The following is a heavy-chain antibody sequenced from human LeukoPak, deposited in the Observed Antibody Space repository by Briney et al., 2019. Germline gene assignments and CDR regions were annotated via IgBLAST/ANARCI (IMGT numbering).Heavy chain of an antibody. CDR2: ISSSSSYI. CDR3: ARARGVPSWFDP. CDR1: GFTFSSYS. Sequence: GGSLRLSCAASGFTFSSYSMNWVRQAPGKGLEWVSSISSSSSYIYYADLVKGRFTISRDNAKNSLYLQMNSLRAEDTAVYYCARARGVPSWFDPWGQGTLVTVSS. D-gene: IGHD3-10*01. J-gene: IGHJ5*02. V-gene: IGHV3-21*01.